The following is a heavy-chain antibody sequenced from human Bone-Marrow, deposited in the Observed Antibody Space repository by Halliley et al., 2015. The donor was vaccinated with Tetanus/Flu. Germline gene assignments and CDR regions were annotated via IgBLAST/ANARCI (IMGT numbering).Heavy chain of an antibody. CDR3: AGDWGGGSGAFDP. CDR2: IKQDGMER. Sequence: GANIKQDGMERHYVDSVKGRFPISRDTAKNPLYLEMNSRRAEDTAVYFCAGDWGGGSGAFDPWGQGTLVTVST. D-gene: IGHD2-15*01. J-gene: IGHJ5*02. V-gene: IGHV3-7*03.